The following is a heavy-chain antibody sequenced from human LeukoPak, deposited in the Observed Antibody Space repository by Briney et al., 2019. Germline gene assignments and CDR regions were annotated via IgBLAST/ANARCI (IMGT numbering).Heavy chain of an antibody. CDR1: GYTFTSNA. J-gene: IGHJ6*03. Sequence: ASVKVSCKASGYTFTSNALGWVRQAPGQGLEWMGWINTNTGNPTYAQGFTGRFVFSLDTSDNTAYLQISSLQAEDTAVYYCARGPRVDGLGSSPYYLYYMDVWGKGTTVTISS. D-gene: IGHD3-10*01. CDR3: ARGPRVDGLGSSPYYLYYMDV. V-gene: IGHV7-4-1*02. CDR2: INTNTGNP.